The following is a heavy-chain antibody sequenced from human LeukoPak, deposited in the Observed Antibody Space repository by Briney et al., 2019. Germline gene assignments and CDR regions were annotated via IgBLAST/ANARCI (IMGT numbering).Heavy chain of an antibody. Sequence: SETLSLTCAVYGGSFSGYYWSWIRQPPGKGLEWIGEINHSGSTNYNPSLKSRVTISVDTSKNQFSLKLSSVTAADTAVYYCASGNNNGGLYSDYGRNWFDPWGQGTLVTVSS. J-gene: IGHJ5*02. CDR3: ASGNNNGGLYSDYGRNWFDP. CDR2: INHSGST. D-gene: IGHD5-12*01. CDR1: GGSFSGYY. V-gene: IGHV4-34*01.